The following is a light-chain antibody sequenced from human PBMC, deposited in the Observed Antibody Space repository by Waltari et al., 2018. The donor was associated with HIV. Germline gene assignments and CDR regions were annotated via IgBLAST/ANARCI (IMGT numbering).Light chain of an antibody. CDR1: QNIRTS. CDR2: AAS. J-gene: IGKJ1*01. CDR3: QQTYTTPRT. Sequence: DIQMTQSPSSLSASVGDRVTISCRASQNIRTSLNWFQQKPGKAPTLLIYAASSLQSGVPSRFSGSGFGADFTLTIRSLQREDFATYYCQQTYTTPRTFGRGTKVEV. V-gene: IGKV1-39*01.